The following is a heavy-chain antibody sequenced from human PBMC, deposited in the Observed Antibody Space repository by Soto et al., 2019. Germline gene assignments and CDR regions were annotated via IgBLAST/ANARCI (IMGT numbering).Heavy chain of an antibody. CDR3: ARDQVPGLDAFDI. V-gene: IGHV3-21*01. CDR1: GFTFSSYS. J-gene: IGHJ3*02. Sequence: EVQLVESGGGLVKPGGSLRLSCAASGFTFSSYSMNWVRQAPGKGLEWVSSISRSAGNTYYADSVKGRFTISRDNAKNSMYLQMNSLRAEDTAVYYCARDQVPGLDAFDIGGQGTMVTVPS. CDR2: ISRSAGNT.